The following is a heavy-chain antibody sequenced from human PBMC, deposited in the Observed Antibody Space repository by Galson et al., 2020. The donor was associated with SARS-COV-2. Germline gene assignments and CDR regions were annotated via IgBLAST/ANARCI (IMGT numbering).Heavy chain of an antibody. CDR1: GYTFTGYY. Sequence: ASVKVSCKASGYTFTGYYMHWVRQAPGQGLEWMGWINPNSGGTNYAQKFQGRVTMTRDTSISTAYMELSRLRSDDTAVYYCARAPPYCSSTSCYYYYYGMDVWGQGTTVTVSS. V-gene: IGHV1-2*02. CDR3: ARAPPYCSSTSCYYYYYGMDV. D-gene: IGHD2-2*01. CDR2: INPNSGGT. J-gene: IGHJ6*02.